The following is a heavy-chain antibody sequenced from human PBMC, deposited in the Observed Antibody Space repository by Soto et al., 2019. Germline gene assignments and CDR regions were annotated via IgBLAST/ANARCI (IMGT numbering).Heavy chain of an antibody. CDR3: VRDAHRGGDFDY. CDR2: IKPDGSDK. D-gene: IGHD3-10*01. CDR1: GFTFSSYW. V-gene: IGHV3-7*04. J-gene: IGHJ4*02. Sequence: EVQLVESGGGLVQPGGSLRLSCAASGFTFSSYWMVWVRQAPGKGLEWVANIKPDGSDKYYVDSVKGRFTISRDNARKSLYLQMNSLRAEDTAVYYCVRDAHRGGDFDYWGQGTLVTVSS.